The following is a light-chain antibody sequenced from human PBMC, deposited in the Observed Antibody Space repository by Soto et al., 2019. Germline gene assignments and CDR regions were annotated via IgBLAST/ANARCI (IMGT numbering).Light chain of an antibody. V-gene: IGKV1-9*01. CDR2: GAS. CDR1: QAIYSY. Sequence: DIQLTQSPFFLSASVGDRVTISCRASQAIYSYLAWYQQKPGKAPKLLIFGASKLQSGVPSRFSGSGSGTEFTLTISSLQPEDFATYYCQQINSHPRTFGQGTKLEIK. CDR3: QQINSHPRT. J-gene: IGKJ2*01.